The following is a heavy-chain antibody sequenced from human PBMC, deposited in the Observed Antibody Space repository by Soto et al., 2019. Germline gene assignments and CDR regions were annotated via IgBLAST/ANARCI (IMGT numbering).Heavy chain of an antibody. CDR1: GFTFSSYG. D-gene: IGHD3-10*01. V-gene: IGHV3-33*01. CDR3: ARAVLWFGEFDY. CDR2: IWYDGSNK. J-gene: IGHJ4*02. Sequence: GGSLRLSCAASGFTFSSYGMHWVRQAPGKGLEWVAVIWYDGSNKYYADSVKGRFTISRDNSKNTLYLQMNSLRAEDTAVYYCARAVLWFGEFDYWGQGTLVTVSS.